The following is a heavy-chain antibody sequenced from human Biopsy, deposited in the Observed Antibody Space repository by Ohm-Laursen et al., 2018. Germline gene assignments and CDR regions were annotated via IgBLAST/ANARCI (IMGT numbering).Heavy chain of an antibody. CDR1: GFNFGNYD. CDR3: VKLHLGDYSFDQ. J-gene: IGHJ4*02. CDR2: ISYDGSEK. Sequence: SLRLSCSASGFNFGNYDMHWVRQSPGKGLEWVAVISYDGSEKYNVGIVKGRFTISRDNSKNTLYLEMGRLRVEDTAVYYCVKLHLGDYSFDQWGQGTLVTVPS. D-gene: IGHD4-17*01. V-gene: IGHV3-30*18.